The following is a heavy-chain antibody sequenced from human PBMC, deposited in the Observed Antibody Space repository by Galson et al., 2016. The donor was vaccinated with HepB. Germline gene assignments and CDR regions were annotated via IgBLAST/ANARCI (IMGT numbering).Heavy chain of an antibody. J-gene: IGHJ6*02. CDR3: VRVGLGYDLGGGMDV. D-gene: IGHD5-12*01. V-gene: IGHV3-30*04. CDR1: GFNIRGYA. Sequence: SLRLSCAASGFNIRGYALHWVRQAPGKGLDWVAFMSHDTTNSHYADSVKGRFTISRDNSRETLYLQMNSLSAEDTAVYHCVRVGLGYDLGGGMDVWGQGPTVIVSS. CDR2: MSHDTTNS.